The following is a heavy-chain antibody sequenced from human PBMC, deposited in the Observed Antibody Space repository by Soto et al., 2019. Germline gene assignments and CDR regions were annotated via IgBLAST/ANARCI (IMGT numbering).Heavy chain of an antibody. D-gene: IGHD7-27*01. Sequence: SETLSLTCTVSGGSLSSGAYYWSWIRQHPGKGLEWIGYIYYSGSTYYNPSLESRVTLSVDTSRKQFSLKVSSVTVEDTAVYYCAKENWANPDSWGQGTLVTVSS. V-gene: IGHV4-31*03. J-gene: IGHJ4*02. CDR2: IYYSGST. CDR3: AKENWANPDS. CDR1: GGSLSSGAYY.